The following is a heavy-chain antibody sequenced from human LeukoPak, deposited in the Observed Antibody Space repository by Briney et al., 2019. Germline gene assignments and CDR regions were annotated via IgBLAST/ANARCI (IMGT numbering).Heavy chain of an antibody. CDR2: ISGSGDTT. CDR1: GFTFSNYG. V-gene: IGHV3-23*01. CDR3: AKGYIRRGGGFTMIRPFDY. Sequence: GGSLRLSCAASGFTFSNYGMSWVRQAPGKGLEWISTISGSGDTTYYADSVKGRFTISRDNSKNTLSLQMNSLRAEDTAVYYCAKGYIRRGGGFTMIRPFDYWGQGTLVTVSS. D-gene: IGHD3-22*01. J-gene: IGHJ4*02.